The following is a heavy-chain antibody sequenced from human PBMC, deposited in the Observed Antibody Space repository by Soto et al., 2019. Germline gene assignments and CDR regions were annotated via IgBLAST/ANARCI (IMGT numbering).Heavy chain of an antibody. Sequence: SSETLSLTCSVSGGSISRYYWSWIRQPAGKGLEWIGRIYNTGSTNYNPSLKSRVTMSVDTSKNQFSLRLKSVTAADTAVYYCARAGGYSDRALGHEWWYFDLWGRGSLVTVSS. CDR3: ARAGGYSDRALGHEWWYFDL. V-gene: IGHV4-4*07. D-gene: IGHD5-18*01. CDR1: GGSISRYY. J-gene: IGHJ2*01. CDR2: IYNTGST.